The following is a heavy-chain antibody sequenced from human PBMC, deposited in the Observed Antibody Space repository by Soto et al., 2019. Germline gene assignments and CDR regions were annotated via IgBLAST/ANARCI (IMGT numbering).Heavy chain of an antibody. Sequence: ASVKVSGKASGYTFTSYYMHWVRQAPGQGLEWMGIINPSGGSTSYAQKFQGRVTMTRDTSTSTVYMELSSLRSEDTAVYYCARSSTAIAAAGTEAFDIWGQGTMVTVSS. CDR2: INPSGGST. V-gene: IGHV1-46*03. J-gene: IGHJ3*02. D-gene: IGHD6-13*01. CDR1: GYTFTSYY. CDR3: ARSSTAIAAAGTEAFDI.